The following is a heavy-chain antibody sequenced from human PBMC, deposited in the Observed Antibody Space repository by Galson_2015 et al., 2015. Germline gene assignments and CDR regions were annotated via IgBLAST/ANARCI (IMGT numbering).Heavy chain of an antibody. CDR3: VRDPRIPDY. J-gene: IGHJ4*02. Sequence: SLRLSCAASGFIFNDYHLTWIRQAPGRGLEWVANINPHGSDTYYVDSVRGRFTVSRDNARNSLFLQMNSLRAEDAAVYYCVRDPRIPDYWGQGTLVAVSS. CDR1: GFIFNDYH. V-gene: IGHV3-7*01. CDR2: INPHGSDT.